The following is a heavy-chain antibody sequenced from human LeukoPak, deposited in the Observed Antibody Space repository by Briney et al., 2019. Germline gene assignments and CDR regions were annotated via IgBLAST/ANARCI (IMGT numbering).Heavy chain of an antibody. CDR3: AKTNRLGGGCCSYFDN. CDR1: GFTFSTYA. D-gene: IGHD2-21*01. V-gene: IGHV3-23*01. J-gene: IGHJ4*02. CDR2: ILGGAGTT. Sequence: HAGGSLRLSCAASGFTFSTYAMGWVRQAPGKGLEWVSAILGGAGTTYYADSVQGRFTISRDNSKNTLYLELNSLRAEDTAVYYCAKTNRLGGGCCSYFDNWGQGTLVTVSS.